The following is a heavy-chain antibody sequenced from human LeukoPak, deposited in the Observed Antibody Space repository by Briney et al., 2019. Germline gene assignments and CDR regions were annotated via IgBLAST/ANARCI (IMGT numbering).Heavy chain of an antibody. CDR1: GGSISSGGYS. Sequence: SQTLSLTCAVSGGSISSGGYSWSWIRQPPGKGLEWIGYIYYSGSTNYNPSLKSRVTISVDTSKNQFSLKLSSVTAADTAVYYCAKVVVNSPDLYFDPWGQGTLVTVSS. CDR2: IYYSGST. CDR3: AKVVVNSPDLYFDP. D-gene: IGHD3-22*01. J-gene: IGHJ5*02. V-gene: IGHV4-61*08.